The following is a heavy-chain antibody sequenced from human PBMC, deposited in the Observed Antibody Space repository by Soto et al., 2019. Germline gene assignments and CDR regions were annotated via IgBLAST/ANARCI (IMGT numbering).Heavy chain of an antibody. CDR1: GGSFSGYY. V-gene: IGHV4-34*01. CDR3: ARAPHYYDSSGYFFRGADAFDI. CDR2: INHSGST. D-gene: IGHD3-22*01. Sequence: SETLSLTCAVYGGSFSGYYWSWIRQPPGKGLEWIGEINHSGSTNYNPSLKSRVTISVDTSKNQFSLKLSSVTAADTAVYYCARAPHYYDSSGYFFRGADAFDIWGQATMVTVS. J-gene: IGHJ3*02.